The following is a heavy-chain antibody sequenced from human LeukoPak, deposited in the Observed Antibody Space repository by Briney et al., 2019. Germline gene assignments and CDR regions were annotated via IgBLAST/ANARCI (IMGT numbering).Heavy chain of an antibody. D-gene: IGHD3-9*01. J-gene: IGHJ4*02. CDR2: IDPSDSYT. Sequence: GESLRISCKGSGYSFTSYWISWVRQMPGKGLEWMGRIDPSDSYTNYSPSFQGHVTISADKSISTAYLQWSSLKASDTAMYYCARTPSNTLSFYGILTGAPREFDYWGQGTLVTVSS. V-gene: IGHV5-10-1*01. CDR3: ARTPSNTLSFYGILTGAPREFDY. CDR1: GYSFTSYW.